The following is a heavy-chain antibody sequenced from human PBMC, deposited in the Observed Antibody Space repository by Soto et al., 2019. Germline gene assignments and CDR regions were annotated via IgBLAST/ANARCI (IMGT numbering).Heavy chain of an antibody. CDR1: GGSISSGDYY. V-gene: IGHV4-30-4*01. D-gene: IGHD2-2*01. CDR3: ARVDYCSSTSCYNSGFDP. CDR2: IYYSGST. J-gene: IGHJ5*02. Sequence: SETLSLTCTVSGGSISSGDYYWSWIRQPPGKGLEWIGYIYYSGSTYYNPSLKSRVTISVDTSKNQFSLKLSSVTAADTAVYYCARVDYCSSTSCYNSGFDPWGQGTLVTVLL.